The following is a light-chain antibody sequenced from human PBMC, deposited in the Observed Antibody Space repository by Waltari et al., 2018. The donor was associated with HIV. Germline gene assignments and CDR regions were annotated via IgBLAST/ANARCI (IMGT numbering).Light chain of an antibody. J-gene: IGLJ1*01. V-gene: IGLV2-14*01. CDR3: SSYTSSSTYV. CDR1: TNAVASSNY. Sequence: QSALTQPASVSGPPGQSITISCPGPTNAVASSNYFPWHQQHPGEAPKLIIHDVSDRPSGISNRFSGSKSGNTASLTISGLQTEDEADYYCSSYTSSSTYVFGTGTRVTVL. CDR2: DVS.